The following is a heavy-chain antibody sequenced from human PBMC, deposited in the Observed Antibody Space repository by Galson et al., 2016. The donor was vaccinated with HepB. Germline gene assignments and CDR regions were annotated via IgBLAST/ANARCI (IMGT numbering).Heavy chain of an antibody. J-gene: IGHJ6*02. CDR3: ARAPAVLERFRDYQNGMDV. V-gene: IGHV1-69*13. D-gene: IGHD3-3*01. CDR2: IVTLFGTI. CDR1: GGSFSSYA. Sequence: SVKVSCKASGGSFSSYALSWVRQAPGQGLEWMGGIVTLFGTINYAQKFQGRVTVNADESTSTAYMELSSLRSEDTAVYYCARAPAVLERFRDYQNGMDVWGQGTTVTVSS.